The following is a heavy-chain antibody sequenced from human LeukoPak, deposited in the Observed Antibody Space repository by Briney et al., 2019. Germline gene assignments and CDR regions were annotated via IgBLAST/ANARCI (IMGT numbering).Heavy chain of an antibody. D-gene: IGHD5-18*01. CDR2: ISYDGSNK. Sequence: GGSLRLSCAASGFTFSSYAMHWVRQAPGKGLEWVAVISYDGSNKYYADSVKGRFTISRDNSKNTLYLQMNSLRAEDTAVYYCARCTESYGYVPFDYWGQGTLVTVSS. V-gene: IGHV3-30-3*01. J-gene: IGHJ4*02. CDR1: GFTFSSYA. CDR3: ARCTESYGYVPFDY.